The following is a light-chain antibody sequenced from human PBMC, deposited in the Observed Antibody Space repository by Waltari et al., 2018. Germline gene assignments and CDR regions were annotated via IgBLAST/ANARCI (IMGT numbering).Light chain of an antibody. CDR1: PGVRYNF. V-gene: IGKV3-20*01. J-gene: IGKJ1*01. Sequence: EVVLTQSPGTLSLSPGEGATLSCRATPGVRYNFLAWYQQKPGQAPRRLNFGASNMATGIADRFSGSGSGTDFTLTISRLQPEDFAVYYCQQYGTPPRTFGQGTKVDIK. CDR2: GAS. CDR3: QQYGTPPRT.